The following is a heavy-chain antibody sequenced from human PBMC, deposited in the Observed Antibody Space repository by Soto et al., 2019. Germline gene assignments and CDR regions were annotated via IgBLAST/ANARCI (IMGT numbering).Heavy chain of an antibody. J-gene: IGHJ4*01. V-gene: IGHV4-34*01. D-gene: IGHD2-8*01. Sequence: SETLSLTCAVYGGSFSGYYWSLIRQPQGKGLEWIGEINHSGSTNYNPSLKSRVTISIDTSKNQFSLKLSSVTAADTAVYYCARATRYCTNGVCSTFEYWGQGTLVTVSS. CDR3: ARATRYCTNGVCSTFEY. CDR2: INHSGST. CDR1: GGSFSGYY.